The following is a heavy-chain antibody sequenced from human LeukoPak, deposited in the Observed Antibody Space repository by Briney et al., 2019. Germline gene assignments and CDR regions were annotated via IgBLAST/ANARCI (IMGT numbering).Heavy chain of an antibody. V-gene: IGHV3-7*01. CDR2: IKQDGSEK. Sequence: GGSLRLSCAASGFTFSSYWMSWVRQAPGKGLEWVANIKQDGSEKYYVDSVKGRFTISRDNAKNSLYLQMNSLRAEDTAVYYCARARYCSSTSCFNAPSDAFDIWGQRTMDTVSS. J-gene: IGHJ3*02. CDR1: GFTFSSYW. CDR3: ARARYCSSTSCFNAPSDAFDI. D-gene: IGHD2-2*01.